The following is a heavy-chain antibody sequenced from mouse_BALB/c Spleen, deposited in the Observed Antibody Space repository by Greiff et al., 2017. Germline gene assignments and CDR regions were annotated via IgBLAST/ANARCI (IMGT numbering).Heavy chain of an antibody. D-gene: IGHD2-3*01. V-gene: IGHV5-6-2*01. CDR2: INSNGGST. CDR1: GFTFSSYY. CDR3: ARRSYDGSFDY. J-gene: IGHJ2*01. Sequence: EVKLMESGGGLVKHGGSLKLSCAASGFTFSSYYMSWVRQTPEKRLELVAAINSNGGSTYYPDTVKGRFTISRDNAKNTLYLQMSSLKSEDTALYYCARRSYDGSFDYWRQGTTLTVSS.